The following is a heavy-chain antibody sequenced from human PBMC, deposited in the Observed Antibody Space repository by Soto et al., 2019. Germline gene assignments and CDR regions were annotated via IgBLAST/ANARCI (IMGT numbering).Heavy chain of an antibody. CDR1: GFTFTRYS. Sequence: GGSLRLSCAASGFTFTRYSMNWVRQAPGKGLEWVSSISSTTNYIYYGDSMKGRFTISRDNANNSLYLEMNSLRAEDTAVYYCARESEDLTSNFDYWGQGTLVTVSS. CDR2: ISSTTNYI. CDR3: ARESEDLTSNFDY. J-gene: IGHJ4*02. V-gene: IGHV3-21*06.